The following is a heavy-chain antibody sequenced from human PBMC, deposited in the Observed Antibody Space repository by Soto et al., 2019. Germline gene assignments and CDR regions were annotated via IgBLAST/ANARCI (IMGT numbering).Heavy chain of an antibody. V-gene: IGHV3-74*01. Sequence: EVQLVESGGGLVQPGGSLRFACVASGFPFSSYWMHWVRQAPGKGLVWVSRINSDGSSTNYADSVKGRFTNSRDNAKNTAYLQMNSLRAEDTAVYYCTRSSGSNGDAFDIWGQGTMVTVSS. CDR3: TRSSGSNGDAFDI. CDR1: GFPFSSYW. D-gene: IGHD3-22*01. CDR2: INSDGSST. J-gene: IGHJ3*02.